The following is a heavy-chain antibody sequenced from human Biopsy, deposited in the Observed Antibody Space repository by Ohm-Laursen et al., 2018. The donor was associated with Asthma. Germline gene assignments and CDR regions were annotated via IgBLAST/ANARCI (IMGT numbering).Heavy chain of an antibody. CDR2: INPNGGAT. D-gene: IGHD7-27*01. CDR1: GGTFSRYA. CDR3: ARVQKSPGDRWFDP. Sequence: ASVKASCKASGGTFSRYAISWVRQAPGEGLEWMGRINPNGGATIYAQKFQGRVTMTRDTSISTAYMELSRLTSDDTAVYYCARVQKSPGDRWFDPWGQGTLVTVSS. J-gene: IGHJ5*02. V-gene: IGHV1-2*06.